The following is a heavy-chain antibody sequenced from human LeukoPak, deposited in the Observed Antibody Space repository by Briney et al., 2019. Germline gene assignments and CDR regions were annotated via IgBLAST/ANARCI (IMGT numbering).Heavy chain of an antibody. D-gene: IGHD5-12*01. V-gene: IGHV3-48*02. CDR3: ARDHGYAFDY. Sequence: PGGSPRLSCAASGFTFSYYSMNWVRQAPGKGLEWVSYINSISGEIWYADSVKGRFTISRDDAKNSLYLQMNSLRDEDTAVYYCARDHGYAFDYWGQGTLVTVSS. J-gene: IGHJ4*02. CDR2: INSISGEI. CDR1: GFTFSYYS.